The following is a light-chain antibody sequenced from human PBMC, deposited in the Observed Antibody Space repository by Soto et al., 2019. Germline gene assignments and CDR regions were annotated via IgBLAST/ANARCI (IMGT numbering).Light chain of an antibody. J-gene: IGLJ3*02. V-gene: IGLV1-44*01. CDR1: SSNIGSNT. Sequence: QSVLTQPPSASGTPGQRVTIFCSGSSSNIGSNTVNWYQQLPGTAPKVLIYSDNQRPSGVPDRFSGSKSGTSASLAISGLQSEDEADYYCAAWDDSLNGWVFGGGTKLTVL. CDR3: AAWDDSLNGWV. CDR2: SDN.